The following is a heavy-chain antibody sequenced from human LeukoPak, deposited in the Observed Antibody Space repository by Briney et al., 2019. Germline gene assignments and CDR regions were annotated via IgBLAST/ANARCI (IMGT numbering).Heavy chain of an antibody. D-gene: IGHD3-10*01. CDR2: IVVGSGDT. CDR3: AAARHNASGTHMASY. Sequence: SVKVSCKASGFSFPSSAMQWVRQARGQRLEWIGWIVVGSGDTNYAQKFQDRVTITTDISTSTAYMELSSLRSEDTAVYYCAAARHNASGTHMASYWGQGALVTVSS. CDR1: GFSFPSSA. V-gene: IGHV1-58*02. J-gene: IGHJ4*02.